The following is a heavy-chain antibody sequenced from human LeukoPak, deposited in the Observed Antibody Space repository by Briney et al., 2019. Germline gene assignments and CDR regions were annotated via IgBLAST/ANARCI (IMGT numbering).Heavy chain of an antibody. D-gene: IGHD3-22*01. CDR1: GFIFSSYG. CDR2: IRFDGNIK. J-gene: IGHJ4*01. CDR3: ARRWDSSGPIDY. V-gene: IGHV3-30*02. Sequence: GVSLRLSCAASGFIFSSYGMHWVRQAPGRGLEWVAFIRFDGNIKYYADSVKGRFTISRDNSKNTVFLQMNSLRFEDTALYFCARRWDSSGPIDYWGQGTLVSVSS.